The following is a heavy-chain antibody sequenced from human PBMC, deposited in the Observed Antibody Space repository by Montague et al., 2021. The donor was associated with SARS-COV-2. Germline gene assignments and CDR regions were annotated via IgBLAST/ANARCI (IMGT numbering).Heavy chain of an antibody. V-gene: IGHV3-48*03. J-gene: IGHJ4*02. CDR3: VREGSGRFFDY. Sequence: FLRLSCAASGFTFSSYEMNWVRQAPGKGLEWLSSISYSGGITNYADSVRGRFTISRDFAKNSLYLQMNSLRAEDTAVYYCVREGSGRFFDYWGQGALVTVSS. CDR2: ISYSGGIT. CDR1: GFTFSSYE.